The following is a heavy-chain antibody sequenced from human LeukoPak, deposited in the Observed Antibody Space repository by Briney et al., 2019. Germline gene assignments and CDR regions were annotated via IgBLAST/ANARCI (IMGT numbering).Heavy chain of an antibody. V-gene: IGHV1-69*04. J-gene: IGHJ4*02. CDR3: ARGRYSYGPVTDY. CDR2: IIPILGIA. D-gene: IGHD5-18*01. Sequence: GASVKVSCKASGYTFTGYYMHWVRQAPGQGLEWMGRIIPILGIANYAQKFQGRVTITADKSTSTAYMELSSLRSEDTAVYYCARGRYSYGPVTDYWGREPWSPSPQ. CDR1: GYTFTGYY.